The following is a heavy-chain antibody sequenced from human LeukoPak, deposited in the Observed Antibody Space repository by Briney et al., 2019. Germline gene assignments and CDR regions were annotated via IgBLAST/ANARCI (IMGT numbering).Heavy chain of an antibody. CDR3: ARDLGRSGIGVVIYWYFDL. D-gene: IGHD3-22*01. CDR1: GFPFSSYS. V-gene: IGHV3-30-3*01. Sequence: GRSLRLSCAASGFPFSSYSIHWVRQAPGKGPEWVAVISHDGSIKYYADSVKGRFTISRDNSKNTLLLQLNSLKAEDTAVYYCARDLGRSGIGVVIYWYFDLWGRGTLVTVS. J-gene: IGHJ2*01. CDR2: ISHDGSIK.